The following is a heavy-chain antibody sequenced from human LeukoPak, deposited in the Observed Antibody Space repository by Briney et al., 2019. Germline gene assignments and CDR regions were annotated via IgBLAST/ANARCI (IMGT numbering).Heavy chain of an antibody. V-gene: IGHV3-23*01. J-gene: IGHJ4*02. D-gene: IGHD3-22*01. CDR3: AKRGVVIRVILVGFHKEAYYFDS. CDR2: ISDTGGRT. CDR1: GITLSNYG. Sequence: GGSLGLSCEVSGITLSNYGRAWVREAPGKGLEWVAGISDTGGRTNYADSVKGRFTISRDNPKNTLYLQMNSLRAEDTAVYFCAKRGVVIRVILVGFHKEAYYFDSWGQGALVTVSS.